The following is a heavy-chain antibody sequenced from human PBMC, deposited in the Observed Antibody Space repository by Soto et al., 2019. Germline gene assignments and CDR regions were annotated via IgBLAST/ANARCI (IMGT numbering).Heavy chain of an antibody. Sequence: PGGSLRLSCAASGFTFSSYAMHWVRQASGKGLEYVSGISPNGDSTYYANSVKGRFTVSRDNSKYTLYLQMGSLRVEDLAVYFCARGRAWAHFGYWGQGTLVTVSS. D-gene: IGHD1-26*01. CDR1: GFTFSSYA. V-gene: IGHV3-64*01. CDR3: ARGRAWAHFGY. CDR2: ISPNGDST. J-gene: IGHJ4*02.